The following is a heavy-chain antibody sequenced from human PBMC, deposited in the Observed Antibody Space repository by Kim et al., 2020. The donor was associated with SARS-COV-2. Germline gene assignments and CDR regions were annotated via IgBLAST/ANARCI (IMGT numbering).Heavy chain of an antibody. Sequence: STGSAASVKGRFTISRDKAKSTRYLQMNSLTAEDTAVYYCARNLAAANWGQGTLVTVSS. J-gene: IGHJ4*02. CDR3: ARNLAAAN. V-gene: IGHV3-74*01. D-gene: IGHD6-13*01. CDR2: ST.